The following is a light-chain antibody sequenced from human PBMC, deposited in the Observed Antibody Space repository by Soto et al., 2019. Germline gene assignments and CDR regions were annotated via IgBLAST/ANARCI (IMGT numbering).Light chain of an antibody. CDR3: QQYKSNPLT. V-gene: IGKV1-5*03. CDR1: QSISSW. Sequence: DIQMTQSPSTLSASVGDRVTITCRASQSISSWLAWYQQKPGKAPKGLIYKPSSLESGVPSRFSGSGSGTEFTLTISSLQPDDFANYYCQQYKSNPLTFGGGTKVEIK. CDR2: KPS. J-gene: IGKJ4*01.